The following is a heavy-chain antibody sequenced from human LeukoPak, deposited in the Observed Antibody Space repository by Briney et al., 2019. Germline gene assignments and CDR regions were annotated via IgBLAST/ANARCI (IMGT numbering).Heavy chain of an antibody. CDR3: ASSGSSGSVFFDS. V-gene: IGHV3-48*03. D-gene: IGHD6-19*01. J-gene: IGHJ4*02. CDR1: GFTFSIYE. CDR2: ISSSGGTI. Sequence: GGSLRPSCAASGFTFSIYEMNWVRQAPGKGLEWVSYISSSGGTIYYADSMKGRFSISRDNAKNSLYLQMNSLRAEDTAVYYCASSGSSGSVFFDSWGQGTLVTVSS.